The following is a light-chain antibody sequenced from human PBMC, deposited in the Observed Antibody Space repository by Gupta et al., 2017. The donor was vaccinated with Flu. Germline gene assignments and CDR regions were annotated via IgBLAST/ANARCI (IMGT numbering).Light chain of an antibody. V-gene: IGLV2-11*01. J-gene: IGLJ1*01. CDR3: STNAGRVTWV. CDR1: SNDVGGSNR. Sequence: QSAPTQPRSVSWSPGQSVTISCTGTSNDVGGSNRVSWYEQRPGEAPKLILYDVPGRPPGVPDRVSGSKSGNTVSLTISELQADDEADYYCSTNAGRVTWVFGTGTTVTVL. CDR2: DVP.